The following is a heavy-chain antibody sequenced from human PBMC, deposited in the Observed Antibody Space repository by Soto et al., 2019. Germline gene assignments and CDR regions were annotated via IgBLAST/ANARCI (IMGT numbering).Heavy chain of an antibody. CDR3: ARVCGGDCHNGMDV. J-gene: IGHJ6*02. D-gene: IGHD2-21*02. CDR1: GGSINSGGYC. CDR2: IYYSGST. V-gene: IGHV4-31*03. Sequence: SETLPLTCTVSGGSINSGGYCWSWIRQHPGKGLEWIGYIYYSGSTYYNPSLKSRVTISVDTSKNQFSLKLSSVTAADTAVYYCARVCGGDCHNGMDVWGQGTTVTVSS.